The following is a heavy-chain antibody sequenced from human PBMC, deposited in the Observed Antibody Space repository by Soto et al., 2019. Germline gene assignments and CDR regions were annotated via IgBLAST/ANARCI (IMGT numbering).Heavy chain of an antibody. D-gene: IGHD6-13*01. V-gene: IGHV3-48*03. CDR1: EFTFSSYE. J-gene: IGHJ4*02. CDR2: ISSSGGTI. Sequence: GGSLRLSCVASEFTFSSYEMNWVRQAPGKGLEWVSYISSSGGTIYYTDSVKGRFTISRDNAKKSLYLQMNSLRAEDTAVYYCVRFGGAAAGPGDYWGQGTLVTVS. CDR3: VRFGGAAAGPGDY.